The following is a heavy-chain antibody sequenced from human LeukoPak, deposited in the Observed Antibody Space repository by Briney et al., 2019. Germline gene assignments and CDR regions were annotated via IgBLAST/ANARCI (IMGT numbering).Heavy chain of an antibody. D-gene: IGHD3/OR15-3a*01. J-gene: IGHJ5*02. CDR3: AKGLYSTNPWTFDP. CDR1: GFTFSSFG. V-gene: IGHV3-23*01. CDR2: ITGSGSNT. Sequence: GGSLRLSCAASGFTFSSFGMTWVRQAPGKGLEWVSVITGSGSNTYYTDSVKGRFTISRDNSKSTLYLQMNSLRAEDTAVYHCAKGLYSTNPWTFDPWGQGTLVTVS.